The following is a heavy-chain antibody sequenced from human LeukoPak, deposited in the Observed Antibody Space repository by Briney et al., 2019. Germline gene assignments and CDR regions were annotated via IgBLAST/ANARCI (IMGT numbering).Heavy chain of an antibody. CDR2: IYSEGPT. Sequence: GGSLRLSCAASGFTVTRNYMNWVRQAPGKGLEWVSVIYSEGPTDYSDFVKGRFTISRDNYWNTLYLQMNSRRGEDTAVYYCVGGRDGYKQGDHWGQGTLVTVSS. V-gene: IGHV3-66*01. J-gene: IGHJ4*02. CDR1: GFTVTRNY. CDR3: VGGRDGYKQGDH. D-gene: IGHD5-24*01.